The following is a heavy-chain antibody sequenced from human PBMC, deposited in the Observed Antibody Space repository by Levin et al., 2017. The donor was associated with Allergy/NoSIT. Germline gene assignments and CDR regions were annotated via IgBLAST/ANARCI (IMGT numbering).Heavy chain of an antibody. CDR3: ARFARPAGVYDSSDSYDI. CDR1: GFTFSNYA. D-gene: IGHD5/OR15-5a*01. CDR2: FRDTHYT. V-gene: IGHV3-23*01. J-gene: IGHJ3*02. Sequence: QLGESLKISCAASGFTFSNYAMSWVRQAPGKGLEWVAGFRDTHYTNYADSVTGRFSISRDNSRNMFYLQMNSLRAEDTAVYFCARFARPAGVYDSSDSYDIWGPGTMVTVSS.